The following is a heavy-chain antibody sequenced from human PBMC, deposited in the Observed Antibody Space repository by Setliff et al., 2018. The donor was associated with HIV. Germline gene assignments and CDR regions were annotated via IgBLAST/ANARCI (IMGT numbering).Heavy chain of an antibody. CDR3: ASIRGVYGDYVGPPMRY. CDR1: GGSFRVYY. V-gene: IGHV4-59*12. J-gene: IGHJ4*02. CDR2: MYYGGST. D-gene: IGHD4-17*01. Sequence: SETLSLTCTVSGGSFRVYYWTWVRQPPGKGLEWIGNMYYGGSTNSNPSLKSRVTMSIDASKNQFSLKLGSVTAADTAVYYCASIRGVYGDYVGPPMRYWGQGTLVTVSS.